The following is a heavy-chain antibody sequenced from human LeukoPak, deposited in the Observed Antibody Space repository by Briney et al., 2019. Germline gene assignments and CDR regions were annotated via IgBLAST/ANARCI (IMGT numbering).Heavy chain of an antibody. V-gene: IGHV3-11*01. D-gene: IGHD3-22*01. Sequence: GGSLRLSCAASGFTFSDYYMSWIRQAPGKGLEWVSYISSSGSTIYYADSVKGRFTISRDNAKNSLYLQMNSLRAEDTAVYYCARASWYYYDSSGSYYFDYWGQGTLVTVSS. J-gene: IGHJ4*02. CDR3: ARASWYYYDSSGSYYFDY. CDR1: GFTFSDYY. CDR2: ISSSGSTI.